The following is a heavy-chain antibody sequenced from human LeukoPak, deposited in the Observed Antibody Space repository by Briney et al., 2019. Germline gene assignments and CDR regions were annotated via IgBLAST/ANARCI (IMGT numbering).Heavy chain of an antibody. V-gene: IGHV3-23*01. CDR3: AKVASRVAVAGDGRVDY. D-gene: IGHD6-19*01. CDR1: GLTFSSYW. J-gene: IGHJ4*02. CDR2: ISGSGGST. Sequence: GGSLRLSCAVSGLTFSSYWMTWVRQAPGKGLEWVSAISGSGGSTYYADSVKGRFTISRDNSKNTLYLQMNCLRAEDTAVYYCAKVASRVAVAGDGRVDYWGQGTLVTVSS.